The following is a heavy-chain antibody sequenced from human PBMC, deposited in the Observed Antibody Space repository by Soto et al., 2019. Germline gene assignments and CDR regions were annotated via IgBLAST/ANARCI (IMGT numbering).Heavy chain of an antibody. CDR2: IYYSGST. CDR1: GGSISSGDYY. V-gene: IGHV4-30-4*01. Sequence: SETLSLTCTVSGGSISSGDYYWSWIRQPPGKGLEWIGYIYYSGSTYYNPSLKSRVTISVDTSKNQFSLKLSSVTAADTAVYYCARDAVSGTAAGTSWFDPWGQGTLVTVSS. J-gene: IGHJ5*02. D-gene: IGHD6-13*01. CDR3: ARDAVSGTAAGTSWFDP.